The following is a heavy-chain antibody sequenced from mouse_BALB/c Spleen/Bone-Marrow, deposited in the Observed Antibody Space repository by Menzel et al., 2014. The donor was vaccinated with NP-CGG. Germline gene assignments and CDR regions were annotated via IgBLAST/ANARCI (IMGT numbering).Heavy chain of an antibody. CDR2: IDPANGNT. Sequence: QLQQSGADLVKPGASVKLSCTASGLNIKDTYMHWVKQRPEQGLEWIGRIDPANGNTKYDPKFQGKATITADTSSNTAYLQLSSLTSEDTAVYYCARWEYYAMDYWGQGTSVTVSS. D-gene: IGHD4-1*01. CDR3: ARWEYYAMDY. J-gene: IGHJ4*01. CDR1: GLNIKDTY. V-gene: IGHV14-3*02.